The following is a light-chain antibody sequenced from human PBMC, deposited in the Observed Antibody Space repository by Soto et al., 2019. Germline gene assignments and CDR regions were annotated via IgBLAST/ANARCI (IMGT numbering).Light chain of an antibody. CDR1: QSVXYSSNNKNY. Sequence: DIVMTQSPDSLAVSLGERATINCKSSQSVXYSSNNKNYLAWYQHKPGQTPXLLIYDTSTRATGVPTRFSGSRSGAEFTLTINSLQSEDFAVYYCQPYNNWPLTFGGGTKV. CDR2: DTS. V-gene: IGKV4-1*01. J-gene: IGKJ4*01. CDR3: QPYNNWPLT.